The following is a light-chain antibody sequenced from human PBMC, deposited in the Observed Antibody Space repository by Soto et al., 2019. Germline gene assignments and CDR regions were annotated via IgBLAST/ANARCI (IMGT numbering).Light chain of an antibody. CDR1: QDISRW. V-gene: IGKV1-12*01. CDR3: QQNNSFPRT. J-gene: IGKJ1*01. Sequence: DIQMTQSPSSVSESVGERVTITCRASQDISRWLAWYQQKPVKAPRLLIYDASNLESGVPSRFSGSGSGTDFTITISSLQPEDSATYYCQQNNSFPRTFGRGTKVEVK. CDR2: DAS.